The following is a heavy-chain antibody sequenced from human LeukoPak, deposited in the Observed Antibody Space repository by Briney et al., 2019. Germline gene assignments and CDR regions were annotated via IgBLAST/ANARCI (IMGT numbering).Heavy chain of an antibody. Sequence: SETLSLTCTVSGGSISSSSYFWGWIRQPPGKGLEWIGYIYYSGSTNYDPSLKSRVTISVDTSKNQFSLKLSSVTAADTAVYYCARSTGYYDISTGYQPIYFDYWGQGTLVTVSS. CDR2: IYYSGST. CDR1: GGSISSSSYF. V-gene: IGHV4-61*05. CDR3: ARSTGYYDISTGYQPIYFDY. D-gene: IGHD3-9*01. J-gene: IGHJ4*02.